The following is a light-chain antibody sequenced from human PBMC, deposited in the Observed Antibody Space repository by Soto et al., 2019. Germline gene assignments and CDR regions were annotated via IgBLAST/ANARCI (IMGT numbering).Light chain of an antibody. Sequence: EIVMTQSPATLSVSPGESATLSCRASQSISSNLAWYQHKPGQAPRLLIYGASTRATGIPAMFSGSGSGTEFTLTISSLQSEDFAVYYCQQYYTWPRTFGQGTKVEIK. CDR2: GAS. CDR1: QSISSN. CDR3: QQYYTWPRT. J-gene: IGKJ1*01. V-gene: IGKV3-15*01.